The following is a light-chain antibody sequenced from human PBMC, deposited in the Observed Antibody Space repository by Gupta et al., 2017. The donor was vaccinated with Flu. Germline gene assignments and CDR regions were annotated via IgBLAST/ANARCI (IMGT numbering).Light chain of an antibody. V-gene: IGKV4-1*01. Sequence: DIVMTQSPDSLAVSLGERATINCKSSQSVLYSSNNKNYLAWYKQKPGQPPKLLIYWASTRESGVPDRFSGSGSGTDFTLTISSRQAEDVAVYYCQQYDSTPLFTFGHGTKVDIK. CDR3: QQYDSTPLFT. CDR1: QSVLYSSNNKNY. CDR2: WAS. J-gene: IGKJ3*01.